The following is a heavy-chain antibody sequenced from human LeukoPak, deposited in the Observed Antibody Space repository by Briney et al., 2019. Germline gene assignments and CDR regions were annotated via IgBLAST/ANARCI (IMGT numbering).Heavy chain of an antibody. J-gene: IGHJ4*02. Sequence: QPGRSLRLSCAASGFTFDDYAMHWVRQAPGKGLEWVSGISWNSGSIGYADSVRGRFTISRDNAKNSLYLQMNSLRAEDMALYYCAKDMGPYGRNSLGYWGQGTLVTVSS. V-gene: IGHV3-9*03. CDR3: AKDMGPYGRNSLGY. CDR2: ISWNSGSI. D-gene: IGHD4-23*01. CDR1: GFTFDDYA.